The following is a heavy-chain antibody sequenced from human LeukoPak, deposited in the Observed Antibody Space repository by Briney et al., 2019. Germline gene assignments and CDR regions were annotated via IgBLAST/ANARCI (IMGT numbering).Heavy chain of an antibody. CDR3: AKDLGTRSVYDAFDI. V-gene: IGHV3-30*02. CDR1: GFTFRSYG. Sequence: GGSLRLSCAASGFTFRSYGMHWVRQAPGKGLEWVTFVRDDGSIKNYADSVKGRFTISRDNSKSTMYLEMNSLRAKDTAIYYCAKDLGTRSVYDAFDIWGQGTMVTVSS. D-gene: IGHD3-16*01. CDR2: VRDDGSIK. J-gene: IGHJ3*02.